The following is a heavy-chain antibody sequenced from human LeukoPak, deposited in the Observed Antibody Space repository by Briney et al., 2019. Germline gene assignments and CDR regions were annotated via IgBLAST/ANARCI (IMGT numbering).Heavy chain of an antibody. CDR3: ARSIAARQYYFDY. CDR1: GFTFSSYG. CDR2: IWYDGNNK. V-gene: IGHV3-33*01. D-gene: IGHD6-6*01. J-gene: IGHJ4*02. Sequence: GGSLRLSCAASGFTFSSYGFHWVRQAPGKGREWVAAIWYDGNNKYYADSVKGRFTISRDNSKNTLYLQMNSLGAEDTAVYYCARSIAARQYYFDYWGQGTLVTVSS.